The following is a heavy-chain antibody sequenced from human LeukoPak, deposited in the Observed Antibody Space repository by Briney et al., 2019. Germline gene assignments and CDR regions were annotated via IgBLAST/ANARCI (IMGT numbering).Heavy chain of an antibody. D-gene: IGHD2-21*01. CDR3: VKSDCGSDGCKLLSY. CDR1: GFIFSHCT. Sequence: PGGFLRLSCAASGFIFSHCTMTWVRQAPGKGLEWVSSINGSGDATKYADSLMGRFTTSRDNSKNTVSLQMRSLRAEDTAVYYCVKSDCGSDGCKLLSYWGQGTLVTVSS. V-gene: IGHV3-23*01. CDR2: INGSGDAT. J-gene: IGHJ4*02.